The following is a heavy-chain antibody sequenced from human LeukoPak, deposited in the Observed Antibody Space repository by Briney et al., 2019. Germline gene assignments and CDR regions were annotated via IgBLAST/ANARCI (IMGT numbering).Heavy chain of an antibody. CDR3: ARDRGYGDYASYFDY. CDR2: IIPILGIA. J-gene: IGHJ4*02. D-gene: IGHD4-17*01. Sequence: ASVKVSCKASGYTFTSYGISWVRQAPGQGLEWMGRIIPILGIANYAQKFQGRVTITADKSTSTAYMELSSLRSEDTAVYYCARDRGYGDYASYFDYWGQGTLVTVSS. CDR1: GYTFTSYG. V-gene: IGHV1-69*04.